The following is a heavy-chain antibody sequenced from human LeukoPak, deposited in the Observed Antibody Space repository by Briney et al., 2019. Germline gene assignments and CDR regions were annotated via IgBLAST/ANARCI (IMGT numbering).Heavy chain of an antibody. Sequence: SETLSLTCTVSGGSISSSSYYWGWIRQPPGKGLEWIGSIYYSGSTYYNPSLKSRVTISVDTSKNQFSLKLSSVTAADTAVYYCAREAYDFWSGYHDNWFDPWGQGTLVTVSS. CDR2: IYYSGST. J-gene: IGHJ5*02. CDR1: GGSISSSSYY. D-gene: IGHD3-3*01. V-gene: IGHV4-39*07. CDR3: AREAYDFWSGYHDNWFDP.